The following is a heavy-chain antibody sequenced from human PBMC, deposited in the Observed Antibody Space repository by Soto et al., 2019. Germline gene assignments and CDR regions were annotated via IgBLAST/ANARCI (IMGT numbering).Heavy chain of an antibody. CDR2: IYYSGST. V-gene: IGHV4-59*08. D-gene: IGHD3-3*01. J-gene: IGHJ6*03. Sequence: SETLSLTCTVSGGSISSYYWIWIRQPPGKGLEWIGYIYYSGSTNYNPSLKSRVTISVDTSKNQFSLKLSSVTAADTAVYYCARSGDFWSGYYSPQNYYYYYYMDVWGKGTTVTVSS. CDR1: GGSISSYY. CDR3: ARSGDFWSGYYSPQNYYYYYYMDV.